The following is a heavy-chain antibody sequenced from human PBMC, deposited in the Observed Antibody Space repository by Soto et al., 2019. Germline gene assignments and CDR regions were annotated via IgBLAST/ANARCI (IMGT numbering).Heavy chain of an antibody. D-gene: IGHD2-2*01. CDR3: ARLQYPNYYYYGMDV. J-gene: IGHJ6*02. CDR1: GYSFTSYW. CDR2: IDPSDSYT. V-gene: IGHV5-10-1*01. Sequence: SCKGSGYSFTSYWISWVRQMPGKGLEWMGRIDPSDSYTNYSPSFQGHVTISADKSISTAYLQWSSLKASDTAMYYCARLQYPNYYYYGMDVWGQGTTVTVSS.